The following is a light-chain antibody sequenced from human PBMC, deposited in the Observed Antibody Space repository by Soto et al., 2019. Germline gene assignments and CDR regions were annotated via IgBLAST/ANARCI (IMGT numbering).Light chain of an antibody. CDR2: AAS. V-gene: IGKV1-27*01. CDR3: QKYSSAPWT. J-gene: IGKJ1*01. CDR1: QGIANY. Sequence: DIQMTQSPSSLSASVGDRVTISCRASQGIANYLAWYQQKPGKVPELLISAASTLHSGVPSRFSGSGSGTDFTLTISSLQPEDVASYYCQKYSSAPWTFGQGTKVEIK.